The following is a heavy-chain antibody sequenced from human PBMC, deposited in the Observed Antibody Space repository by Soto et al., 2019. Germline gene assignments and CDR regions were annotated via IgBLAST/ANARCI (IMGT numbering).Heavy chain of an antibody. D-gene: IGHD3-10*01. V-gene: IGHV4-39*01. CDR1: GGSISSSSYY. CDR3: ARHGGGFGEPPNWFDP. J-gene: IGHJ5*02. Sequence: QLQLQESGPGLVKPSETLSLTCTVSGGSISSSSYYWGWIRQPPGKGLEWIGSIYYSGSTYYNPSLKRRVTISVDTSKNQFSLKLSSVTAADTAVYYCARHGGGFGEPPNWFDPWGQGTLVTVSS. CDR2: IYYSGST.